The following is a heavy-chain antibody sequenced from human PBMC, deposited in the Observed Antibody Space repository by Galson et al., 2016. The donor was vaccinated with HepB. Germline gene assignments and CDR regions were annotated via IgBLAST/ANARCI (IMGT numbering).Heavy chain of an antibody. CDR3: ATFREGKSVWSGYRTHWYFDL. Sequence: SVKVSCKASGYTFTGYYMHWVRQAPGQGLEWMGWINPKSGDTYYAQKFQGRVTMTRDTSISTAYMDLSRLKSDDTAVYYCATFREGKSVWSGYRTHWYFDLWGRGTLVTVSS. CDR2: INPKSGDT. CDR1: GYTFTGYY. V-gene: IGHV1-2*02. D-gene: IGHD3-3*01. J-gene: IGHJ2*01.